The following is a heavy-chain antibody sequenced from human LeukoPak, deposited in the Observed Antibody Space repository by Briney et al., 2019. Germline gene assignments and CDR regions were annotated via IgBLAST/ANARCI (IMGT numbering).Heavy chain of an antibody. Sequence: GGSLRLSCSASGFIFDTSWMHWVRQAPGKGLQWVANIKLDGSEKYYVDSVKGRFTISRDNAKNSLYLQMNSRRAEDTAVYYCAKFAKPGYWGQGTLVAVSS. V-gene: IGHV3-7*01. CDR3: AKFAKPGY. CDR1: GFIFDTSW. J-gene: IGHJ4*02. CDR2: IKLDGSEK. D-gene: IGHD6-13*01.